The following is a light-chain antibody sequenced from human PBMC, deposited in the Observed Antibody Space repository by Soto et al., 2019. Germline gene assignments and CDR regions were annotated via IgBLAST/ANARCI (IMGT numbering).Light chain of an antibody. V-gene: IGKV1-12*01. CDR1: QDISSW. CDR2: AAS. Sequence: DIQMTQSPSSVSASVGDRVTITCRASQDISSWLAWYQQNPGKAPKLLIYAASSLQGGVPSRFSGSGSGTDFTLTISSLQPEDFATYYRQQADSFPWTFGQGTKVEI. J-gene: IGKJ1*01. CDR3: QQADSFPWT.